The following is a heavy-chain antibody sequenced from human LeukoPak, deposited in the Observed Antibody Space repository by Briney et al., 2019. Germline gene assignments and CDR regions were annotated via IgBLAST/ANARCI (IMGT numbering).Heavy chain of an antibody. J-gene: IGHJ3*02. CDR3: ARDPGYCSSTRCYDAFDI. CDR2: ISSSGSTI. V-gene: IGHV3-11*04. D-gene: IGHD2-2*03. Sequence: GGSLRLSCAASGFTFSDYYMSWIRQAPGKGLEWVSYISSSGSTIYYADSVKGRFTISRDNAKNSLYLQMNSLRAEDTAVYYCARDPGYCSSTRCYDAFDIWGQGTMVTVSS. CDR1: GFTFSDYY.